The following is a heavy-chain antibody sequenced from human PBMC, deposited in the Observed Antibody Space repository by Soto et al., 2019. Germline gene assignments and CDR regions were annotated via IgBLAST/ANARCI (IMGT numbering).Heavy chain of an antibody. CDR1: GVTFSCYD. Sequence: GGSLRLSCVVSGVTFSCYDMHWVRQATGKGLEWVSAISSSGDTYYSGSVKGRFTISRENAKNSLYLQMNSLRAEDTAVYYCATMDVWGQGTTVTVS. J-gene: IGHJ6*02. CDR2: ISSSGDT. V-gene: IGHV3-13*01. CDR3: ATMDV.